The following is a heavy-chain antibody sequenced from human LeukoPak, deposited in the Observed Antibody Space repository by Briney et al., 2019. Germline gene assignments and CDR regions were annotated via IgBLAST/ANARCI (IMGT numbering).Heavy chain of an antibody. CDR3: ARHSDYYDSSGYPDI. V-gene: IGHV4-39*01. D-gene: IGHD3-22*01. CDR2: IYYSGST. J-gene: IGHJ3*02. CDR1: GGSISSISYY. Sequence: SETLSLTCTVSGGSISSISYYWGWLRQPPGKGLEWIGSIYYSGSTYSNPSLKRRVTISEDTSKNQSSLKLSSVTAADTAVYYCARHSDYYDSSGYPDIWGQGTMVTVSS.